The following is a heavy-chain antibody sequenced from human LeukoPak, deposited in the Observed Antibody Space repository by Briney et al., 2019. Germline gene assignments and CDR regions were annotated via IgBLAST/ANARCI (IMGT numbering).Heavy chain of an antibody. Sequence: GGSLRLSCAAAGFTLSSYWMSWVRQAPGKGLEWVANIKQDGSEKYYVDSVKGRFTISRDNAKDSLYLQMNSLRAEDTAVYYCAREHPSSFAFDIWGQGTMVTVSS. CDR2: IKQDGSEK. J-gene: IGHJ3*02. V-gene: IGHV3-7*01. CDR3: AREHPSSFAFDI. CDR1: GFTLSSYW.